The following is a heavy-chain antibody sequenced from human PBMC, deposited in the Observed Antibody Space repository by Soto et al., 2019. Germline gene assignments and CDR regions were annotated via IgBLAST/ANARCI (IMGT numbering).Heavy chain of an antibody. CDR2: INQDETEK. CDR1: GFSFVTFW. Sequence: EMPLVESGGGLVQPGGSLRLSCAASGFSFVTFWMAWVRQAPGKGLEWVANINQDETEKHYVDSVKGRFTISRDNAKSSLYLQMNNLRVEDTAVYYCVSSNIVGRPGGGQGTMVTVSS. CDR3: VSSNIVGRPG. J-gene: IGHJ3*01. D-gene: IGHD6-6*01. V-gene: IGHV3-7*01.